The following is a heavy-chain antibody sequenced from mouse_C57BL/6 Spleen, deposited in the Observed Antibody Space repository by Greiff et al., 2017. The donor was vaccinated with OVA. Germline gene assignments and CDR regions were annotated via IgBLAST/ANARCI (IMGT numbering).Heavy chain of an antibody. V-gene: IGHV1-78*01. J-gene: IGHJ4*01. Sequence: QVQLQQSDAELVKPGASVKISCKVSGYTFTDHTIHWMKQRPEQGLEWIGYIYPRDGSTKYNEKFKGKATLTADKSSSTAYMQLNSLTSEDSAVYFCARGGRYDYERDAMDYWGQGTSVTVSS. CDR2: IYPRDGST. D-gene: IGHD2-4*01. CDR3: ARGGRYDYERDAMDY. CDR1: GYTFTDHT.